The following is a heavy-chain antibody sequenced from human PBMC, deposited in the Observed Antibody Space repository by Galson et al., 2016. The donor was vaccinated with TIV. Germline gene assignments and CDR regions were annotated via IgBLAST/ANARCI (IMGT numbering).Heavy chain of an antibody. CDR3: ATAASMANHYYYGMDL. CDR1: GGTFSNFA. D-gene: IGHD2/OR15-2a*01. Sequence: SVKVSCKASGGTFSNFAISWVRQAPGQGLEWIGGIIPMSGASKYAQRFQGRVTMTTDESTRTADMELSSLRSDDTAVYYCATAASMANHYYYGMDLWGQGTTVIVSS. J-gene: IGHJ6*02. CDR2: IIPMSGAS. V-gene: IGHV1-69*05.